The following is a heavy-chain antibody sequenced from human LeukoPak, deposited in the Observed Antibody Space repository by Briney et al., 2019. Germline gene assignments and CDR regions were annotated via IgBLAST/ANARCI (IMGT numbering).Heavy chain of an antibody. V-gene: IGHV4-34*01. J-gene: IGHJ6*03. CDR1: GGSFSGYY. Sequence: SETLSLTCAVYGGSFSGYYWSWIRQPPGKGLEWIGEINHSGSTNYNPPLKRRVTISVDTSKNQFSLKLSSVTAADTAVYYCARGLAAAGSFYYYYMDVWGKGTTVTISS. D-gene: IGHD6-13*01. CDR3: ARGLAAAGSFYYYYMDV. CDR2: INHSGST.